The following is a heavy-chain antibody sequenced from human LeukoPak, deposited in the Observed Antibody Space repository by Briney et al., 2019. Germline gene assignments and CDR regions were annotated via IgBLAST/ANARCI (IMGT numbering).Heavy chain of an antibody. D-gene: IGHD2-21*01. CDR2: IYSGGST. CDR1: GFTFSSYA. J-gene: IGHJ4*02. Sequence: GGSLRLSCAASGFTFSSYAMSWVRQAPGKGLEWVSVIYSGGSTYYADSVKGRFTISRDNSKNTLYPQMNSLRAEDTAVYYCARGATGVVAPRYWGQGTLVTVSS. V-gene: IGHV3-53*01. CDR3: ARGATGVVAPRY.